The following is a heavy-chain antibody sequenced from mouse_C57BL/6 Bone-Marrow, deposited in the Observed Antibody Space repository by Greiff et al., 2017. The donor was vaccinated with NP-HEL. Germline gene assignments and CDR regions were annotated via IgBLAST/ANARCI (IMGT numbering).Heavy chain of an antibody. CDR3: ARATAQAPFDY. D-gene: IGHD3-2*02. CDR1: GYTFTDYY. J-gene: IGHJ2*01. V-gene: IGHV1-76*01. Sequence: VKLQQSGAELVRPGASVKLSCKASGYTFTDYYINWVKQRPGQGLEWIARIYPGSGNTYYNEKFKGKATLTAEKSSSTAYMQLSSLTSEDSAVYFCARATAQAPFDYWGQGTTLTVSS. CDR2: IYPGSGNT.